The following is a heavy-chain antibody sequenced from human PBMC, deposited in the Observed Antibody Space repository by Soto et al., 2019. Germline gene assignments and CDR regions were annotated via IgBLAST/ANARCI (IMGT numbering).Heavy chain of an antibody. CDR3: ARRNYYGSGSHFDY. CDR2: INPGGSDI. J-gene: IGHJ4*02. D-gene: IGHD3-10*01. CDR1: GYSFTTYW. V-gene: IGHV5-51*03. Sequence: EVQLVQSGAEVKKAGESLKISCQVSGYSFTTYWIGWVRQMPGKGLEWMGIINPGGSDIRYSPSFQGQVTMSVDKSISTAYLQWSSLKASDTAMYYCARRNYYGSGSHFDYWRQGTLVTVSS.